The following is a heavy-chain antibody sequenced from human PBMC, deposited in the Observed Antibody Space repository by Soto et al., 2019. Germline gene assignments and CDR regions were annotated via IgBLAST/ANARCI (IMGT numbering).Heavy chain of an antibody. D-gene: IGHD6-6*01. Sequence: PXETLSLTCSVYGGSFSGYYWSWIRQPPGKGLEWIGEINHSGSTNYNPSLKSRVTISVDTSKNQFSLKLSSVTAADTAVYYCARASSIAARPGRGKAFDIWSQGTMVTVSS. CDR1: GGSFSGYY. V-gene: IGHV4-34*01. CDR3: ARASSIAARPGRGKAFDI. CDR2: INHSGST. J-gene: IGHJ3*02.